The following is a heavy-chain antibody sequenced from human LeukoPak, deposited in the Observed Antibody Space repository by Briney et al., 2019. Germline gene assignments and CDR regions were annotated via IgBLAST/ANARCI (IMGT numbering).Heavy chain of an antibody. J-gene: IGHJ4*02. CDR2: INNDGSST. V-gene: IGHV3-74*01. CDR3: ACYGIAPPY. CDR1: GFTFSSYW. Sequence: GGSLRLSCAASGFTFSSYWMHWVRQAPGKGLVWVSHINNDGSSTSYADSVKGRFTISRDNARNTLYLQMNSLRTEDTAVYYCACYGIAPPYWGQGTLVTVSS. D-gene: IGHD2-15*01.